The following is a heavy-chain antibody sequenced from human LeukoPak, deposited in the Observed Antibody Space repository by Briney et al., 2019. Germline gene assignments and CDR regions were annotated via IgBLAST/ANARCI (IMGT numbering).Heavy chain of an antibody. D-gene: IGHD4/OR15-4a*01. J-gene: IGHJ4*02. CDR2: IRYDGSNK. CDR3: AKFMLLSSIPNFDY. CDR1: GFTFSSYG. Sequence: GGSLRLSCAASGFTFSSYGMHWVRQAPGKGLEWVAFIRYDGSNKYYADSVKGRFTISRDNSKNTLYLQMNSLRAEDTAVYYCAKFMLLSSIPNFDYWGQGTLVTVCS. V-gene: IGHV3-30*02.